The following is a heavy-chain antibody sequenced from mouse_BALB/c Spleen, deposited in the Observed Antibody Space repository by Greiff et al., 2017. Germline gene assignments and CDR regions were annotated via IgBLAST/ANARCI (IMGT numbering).Heavy chain of an antibody. D-gene: IGHD4-1*01. J-gene: IGHJ3*01. CDR2: ISSGGSYT. CDR1: GFTFSSYA. V-gene: IGHV5-9-3*01. CDR3: ARTGTGFAY. Sequence: EVKLVESGGGLVKPGGSLKLSCAASGFTFSSYAMSWVRQTPEKRLEWVATISSGGSYTYYPDSVKGRFTISRDNAKNTLYLQMRSLRSEDTAMYYCARTGTGFAYWGQGTLVTVSA.